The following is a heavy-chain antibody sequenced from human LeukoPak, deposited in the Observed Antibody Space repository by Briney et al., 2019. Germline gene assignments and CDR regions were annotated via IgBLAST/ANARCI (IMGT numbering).Heavy chain of an antibody. Sequence: ASVKLSCKASVYGFTIYAMSCVRQAPGQGLEWIGWINTNTGNPTYAQGFTGRFVFSLDTSVSTAYLQISSLKAEDTAVYYCARSMATVLHDAFDIWGQGTMVTVSS. CDR2: INTNTGNP. J-gene: IGHJ3*02. CDR1: VYGFTIYA. V-gene: IGHV7-4-1*02. D-gene: IGHD5-24*01. CDR3: ARSMATVLHDAFDI.